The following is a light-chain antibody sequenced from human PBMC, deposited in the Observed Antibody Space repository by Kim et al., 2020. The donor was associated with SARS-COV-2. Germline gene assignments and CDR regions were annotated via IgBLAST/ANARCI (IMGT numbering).Light chain of an antibody. CDR1: NIGSKS. V-gene: IGLV3-21*04. CDR2: YDS. CDR3: QVWDSSSDHNWV. J-gene: IGLJ3*02. Sequence: PGKTARITCRGNNIGSKSVHWYQQKPGQAPVLVIYYDSDRPSGIPERFSGSNSGNTATLTITRVEAGDEADYYCQVWDSSSDHNWVFGGGTQLTVL.